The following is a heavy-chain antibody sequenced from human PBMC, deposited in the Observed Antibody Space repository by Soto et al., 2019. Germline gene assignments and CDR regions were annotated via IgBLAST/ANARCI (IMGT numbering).Heavy chain of an antibody. CDR2: INIGSGNT. CDR3: ARDGGDCGYRLAYYYYIGMDV. Sequence: QVQLVQSGAEEKKPGASVKVSCKASGYAFSSYAMHWVRQAPGQRLEWMGWINIGSGNTEYSQNFQDRITITRDTSASTVCMELSGLRSEDTAVYYCARDGGDCGYRLAYYYYIGMDVWGQGTAVTVSS. V-gene: IGHV1-3*05. CDR1: GYAFSSYA. J-gene: IGHJ6*02. D-gene: IGHD2-21*02.